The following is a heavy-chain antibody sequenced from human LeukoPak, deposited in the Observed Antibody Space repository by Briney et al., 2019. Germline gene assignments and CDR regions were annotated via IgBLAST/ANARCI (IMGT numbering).Heavy chain of an antibody. D-gene: IGHD1-26*01. Sequence: SVKVSCKASGGTFSSYAISWVRQAPGQGLEWMGRIIPIFGTANYGQKFQGRVTITTDESTSTAYMELSSLRSEDTAVYYCARGNGGSYYFDYWGQGTLVTVSS. J-gene: IGHJ4*02. CDR1: GGTFSSYA. V-gene: IGHV1-69*05. CDR2: IIPIFGTA. CDR3: ARGNGGSYYFDY.